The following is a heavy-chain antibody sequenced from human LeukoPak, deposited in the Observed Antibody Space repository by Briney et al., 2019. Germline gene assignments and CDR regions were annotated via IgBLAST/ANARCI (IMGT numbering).Heavy chain of an antibody. V-gene: IGHV3-30*04. Sequence: GGSLRLSCAASGFTFSSYAMHWVRQAPGKGLEWVAVISYDGSNKYYADSVKGRFTISKDNSKNTLYLQMNSLRAEDTAVYYCARGVRIAVAGNIDYWGQGTLVTVSS. J-gene: IGHJ4*02. CDR1: GFTFSSYA. CDR3: ARGVRIAVAGNIDY. CDR2: ISYDGSNK. D-gene: IGHD6-19*01.